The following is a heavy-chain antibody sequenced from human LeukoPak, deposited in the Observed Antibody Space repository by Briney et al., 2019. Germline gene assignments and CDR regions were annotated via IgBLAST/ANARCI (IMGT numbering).Heavy chain of an antibody. CDR2: LSAYSGST. D-gene: IGHD6-13*01. CDR3: ARDQSVRLLQTSSTYCKHLFAI. CDR1: GYTFTSYG. Sequence: GSVKVSCKPSGYTFTSYGISWVRQAPGQGREWMGWLSAYSGSTNYAQKVQGRGTMTTDTSTSTAYMELRSLRFDDTAVYYCARDQSVRLLQTSSTYCKHLFAIWGQASIAAVCS. J-gene: IGHJ3*02. V-gene: IGHV1-18*01.